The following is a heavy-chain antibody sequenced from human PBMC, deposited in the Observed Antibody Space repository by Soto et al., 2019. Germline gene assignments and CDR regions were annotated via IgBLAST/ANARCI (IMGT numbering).Heavy chain of an antibody. J-gene: IGHJ6*02. Sequence: EVSLRLSCAASGFTFSSYGMHWVRQAPGKGLEWVALISYDGGNKYYADSVKGRFTISRDNPKNTLFLQMNSLRVEDTAVYHCAKVLGYCSSSSCSRDYYYYYGLDVWGQGTTVTVSS. D-gene: IGHD2-2*01. V-gene: IGHV3-30*18. CDR3: AKVLGYCSSSSCSRDYYYYYGLDV. CDR1: GFTFSSYG. CDR2: ISYDGGNK.